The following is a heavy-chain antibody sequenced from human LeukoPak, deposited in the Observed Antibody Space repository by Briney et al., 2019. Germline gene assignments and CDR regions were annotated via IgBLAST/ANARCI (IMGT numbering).Heavy chain of an antibody. Sequence: GGSLRLSCAVSGLTLSSYWMHWVRQVPGKGLEWVSVLYSGGNTYYADSVKGRFTISRDDSKNTLYLQMSSLRVEDTAVYYCARVGSGDIYGYGDYWGQGTLVTVSS. D-gene: IGHD5-18*01. CDR2: LYSGGNT. V-gene: IGHV3-66*01. J-gene: IGHJ4*02. CDR3: ARVGSGDIYGYGDY. CDR1: GLTLSSYW.